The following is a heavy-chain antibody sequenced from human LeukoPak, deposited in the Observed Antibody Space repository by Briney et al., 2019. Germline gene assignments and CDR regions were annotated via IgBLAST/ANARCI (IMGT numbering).Heavy chain of an antibody. Sequence: SETLSLTCAVYGGSFSGYYWSWIRQPPGKGPEWIGEINHSGSTNYNPSLKSRVTISVDTSKNQFSLKLSSVTAADTAVYYCARHSGVVVVPAVLRSWFDPWGQGTLVTVSS. V-gene: IGHV4-34*01. J-gene: IGHJ5*02. CDR3: ARHSGVVVVPAVLRSWFDP. CDR2: INHSGST. CDR1: GGSFSGYY. D-gene: IGHD2-2*01.